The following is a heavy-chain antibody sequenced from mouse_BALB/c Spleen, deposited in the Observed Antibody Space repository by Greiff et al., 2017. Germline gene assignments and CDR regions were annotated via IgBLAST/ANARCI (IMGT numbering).Heavy chain of an antibody. CDR3: ARGTTVVALYAMDY. Sequence: QVQLKESGPGLVAPSQSLSITCTVSGFTLTSYTVHWVRQPPGKGLEWLGVIWAGGSTNYNSALMSRLCTSKDNYKSQVFLKMISLQTDDTAVYYCARGTTVVALYAMDYWGQGTSVTVSS. D-gene: IGHD1-1*01. CDR1: GFTLTSYT. V-gene: IGHV2-9*02. J-gene: IGHJ4*01. CDR2: IWAGGST.